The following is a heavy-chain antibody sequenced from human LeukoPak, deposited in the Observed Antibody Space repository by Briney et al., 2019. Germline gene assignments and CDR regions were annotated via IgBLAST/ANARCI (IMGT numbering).Heavy chain of an antibody. CDR1: GYTFTSYG. D-gene: IGHD6-19*01. J-gene: IGHJ4*02. CDR3: ARDTWVIAVAGISFDY. V-gene: IGHV1-18*04. Sequence: KVSCKASGYTFTSYGISWVRQAPGQGLEWMGWISAYNGNTNYAQKLQGRVTMTTDTSTSTAYMELRSLRSDDTAVYYCARDTWVIAVAGISFDYWGQGTLVTVSS. CDR2: ISAYNGNT.